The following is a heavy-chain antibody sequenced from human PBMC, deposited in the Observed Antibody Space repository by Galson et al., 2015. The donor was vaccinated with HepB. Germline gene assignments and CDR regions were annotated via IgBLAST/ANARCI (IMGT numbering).Heavy chain of an antibody. D-gene: IGHD3/OR15-3a*01. V-gene: IGHV1-2*02. J-gene: IGHJ4*02. Sequence: SVKVSCKASGYTFTTYYIHWVRQAPGQGLEWMGWINPNSGSTNSAQKFQGRVTMTRDTSITTAYMELSRLKSDDTAVYYCAKSPRRTGLFDYWGQGTLVTVSS. CDR1: GYTFTTYY. CDR2: INPNSGST. CDR3: AKSPRRTGLFDY.